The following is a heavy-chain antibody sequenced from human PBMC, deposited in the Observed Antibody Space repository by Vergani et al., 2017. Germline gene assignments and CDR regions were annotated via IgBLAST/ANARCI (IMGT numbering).Heavy chain of an antibody. CDR3: TTDPRYCGDVSCYLLRDHHYYGMDV. D-gene: IGHD2-21*01. CDR1: GFSFRNAW. CDR2: IQSTFGRGTT. V-gene: IGHV3-15*07. Sequence: EVQLVESGGGIVKPGGSLRLSCVASGFSFRNAWMNWVRRTPGKGLEWVGRIQSTFGRGTTDYAAAVKGRFTISRDDSKNTLFLQMNGLKTEDIGVYYCTTDPRYCGDVSCYLLRDHHYYGMDVWGQGTTVTVSS. J-gene: IGHJ6*02.